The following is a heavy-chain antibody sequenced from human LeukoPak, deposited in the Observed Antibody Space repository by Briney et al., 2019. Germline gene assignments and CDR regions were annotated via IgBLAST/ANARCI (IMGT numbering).Heavy chain of an antibody. CDR2: IIPILGIA. J-gene: IGHJ4*02. CDR3: ARGLEGGSSTSPYYFDY. D-gene: IGHD2-2*01. CDR1: GGTFSSYA. V-gene: IGHV1-69*04. Sequence: SVKVSCKASGGTFSSYAISWVRQAPGQGLEWMGRIIPILGIANYAQKFQGRVTITADKSTSTAYMELSSLRSEDTAVYYCARGLEGGSSTSPYYFDYWGQGTLVTVSS.